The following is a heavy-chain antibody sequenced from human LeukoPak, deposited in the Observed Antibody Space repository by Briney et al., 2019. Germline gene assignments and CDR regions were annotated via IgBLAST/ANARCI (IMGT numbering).Heavy chain of an antibody. CDR1: GFTFSSYE. V-gene: IGHV3-48*03. D-gene: IGHD1-26*01. J-gene: IGHJ4*02. CDR2: ISSSGSTI. CDR3: ARDRIKSGSYYFDY. Sequence: GGSLRLSCAASGFTFSSYEMNWVRRAPGKGLEWVSYISSSGSTIYYADSVKGRFTISRDNAKNSLYLQMNSLRAEDTAVYYCARDRIKSGSYYFDYWGQGTLVTVSS.